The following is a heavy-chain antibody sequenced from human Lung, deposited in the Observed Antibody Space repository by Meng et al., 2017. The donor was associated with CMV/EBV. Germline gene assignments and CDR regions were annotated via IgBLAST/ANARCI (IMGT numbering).Heavy chain of an antibody. CDR1: GVSISLSTG. V-gene: IGHV4-4*02. D-gene: IGHD6-19*01. CDR3: ARDPYATGWAG. Sequence: VARQGSVRALLKPSGTLSLACSVAGVSISLSTGWSWVRQPPGKGWEWIGENYPSGGTNYNPSLRGRVTIALDKSKNQFSLTLRSVTAADTAVYNCARDPYATGWAGWGQGTLVTVSS. CDR2: NYPSGGT. J-gene: IGHJ4*02.